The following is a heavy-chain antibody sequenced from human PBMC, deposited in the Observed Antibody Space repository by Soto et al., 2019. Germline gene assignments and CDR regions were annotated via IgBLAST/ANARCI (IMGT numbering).Heavy chain of an antibody. Sequence: QEQLVQSGAEVKKPGASVKVSCKASGYSFTDYHIHWVRQAPGQGLEWLGRINPKSGGTSTAQKFQGWVTMTTHTSISTASMELTRLTSDDTAIYYCARGDSTDCSNGVCSFFYNHDMDVWGQGTTVTVSS. CDR1: GYSFTDYH. V-gene: IGHV1-2*04. J-gene: IGHJ6*02. D-gene: IGHD2-8*01. CDR2: INPKSGGT. CDR3: ARGDSTDCSNGVCSFFYNHDMDV.